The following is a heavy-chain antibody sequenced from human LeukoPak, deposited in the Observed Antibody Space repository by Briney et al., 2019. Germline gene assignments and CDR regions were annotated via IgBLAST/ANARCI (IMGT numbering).Heavy chain of an antibody. D-gene: IGHD5-18*01. CDR1: GFTFSDYY. CDR2: ISSSGSII. Sequence: GGSLRLSCAASGFTFSDYYMSWIRQAPGKGLEWVSYISSSGSIIYYADSVKGRFTISRDNAKNSMYLQMNSLRAEDTAVYYCTSVQLWLPAHFDYWGQGTLVTVSS. J-gene: IGHJ4*02. CDR3: TSVQLWLPAHFDY. V-gene: IGHV3-11*01.